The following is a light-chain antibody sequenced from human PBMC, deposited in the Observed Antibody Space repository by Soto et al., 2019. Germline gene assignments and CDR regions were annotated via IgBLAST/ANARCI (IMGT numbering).Light chain of an antibody. CDR3: HVWDRRSHDVV. V-gene: IGLV3-21*02. CDR2: DDS. Sequence: SYELTQPPSVSVAPGQTARITCGGDNIGSKNVHWYQQTPGQAPVLVVYDDSDRPSGIPERFSGSNSESTATLTISRVEAGDEADYYCHVWDRRSHDVVFGGGTQLTVL. CDR1: NIGSKN. J-gene: IGLJ2*01.